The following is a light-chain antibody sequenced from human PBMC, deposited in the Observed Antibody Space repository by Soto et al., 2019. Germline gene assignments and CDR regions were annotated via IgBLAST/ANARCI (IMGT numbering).Light chain of an antibody. J-gene: IGKJ1*01. CDR2: RAS. CDR1: QSLSGN. V-gene: IGKV3-15*01. CDR3: QQYNNWPRT. Sequence: EIAMTQSPATLSVSPGERVTLSCRASQSLSGNLAWYQQKPGLAPRLLINRASTRATGIPARFSGSGSETEFTLTISSLQSEDFAVYYCQQYNNWPRTFGQGTKVEIK.